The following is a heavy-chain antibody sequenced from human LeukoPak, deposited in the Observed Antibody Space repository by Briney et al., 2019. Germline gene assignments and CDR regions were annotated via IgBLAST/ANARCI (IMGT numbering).Heavy chain of an antibody. D-gene: IGHD6-13*01. CDR2: INGDSSST. J-gene: IGHJ4*02. V-gene: IGHV3-74*03. Sequence: GGSLRLSCAASGFTFSRYWMHWVRQAPGKGLVWVSHINGDSSSTTYADSVKGRFTLSRDTSKNTLYLQMNNLRADDTARYYCTRDLTGTTWSEDDYWGQGTLVTISS. CDR3: TRDLTGTTWSEDDY. CDR1: GFTFSRYW.